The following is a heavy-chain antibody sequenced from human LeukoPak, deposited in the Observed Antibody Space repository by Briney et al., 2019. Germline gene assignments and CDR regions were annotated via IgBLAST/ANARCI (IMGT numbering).Heavy chain of an antibody. CDR2: IYSGGST. D-gene: IGHD2-2*02. CDR3: ARVDTHDAFDI. CDR1: GVTLINYA. V-gene: IGHV3-53*01. Sequence: GGALRLSCVASGVTLINYAMSWARQAPGKGLEWVSVIYSGGSTYYADSVKGRFTISRDNSKNTLYLQMNSLRAEDTAVYYCARVDTHDAFDIWGQGTMVTVSS. J-gene: IGHJ3*02.